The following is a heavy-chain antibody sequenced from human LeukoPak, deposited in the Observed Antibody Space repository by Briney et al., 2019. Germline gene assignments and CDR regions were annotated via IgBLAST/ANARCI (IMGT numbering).Heavy chain of an antibody. Sequence: QAGGSLRLSCAASGFTFSTYAMSWVRQIPGKGLEWVSAISGSDDGTYYADSVKGRFTISRDNSRNTLYLQMNTPRAEDTAVYFCAKSPVSSCRGSFCYPFDYWGQGNLVTVSS. V-gene: IGHV3-23*01. J-gene: IGHJ4*02. CDR2: ISGSDDGT. CDR1: GFTFSTYA. CDR3: AKSPVSSCRGSFCYPFDY. D-gene: IGHD2-15*01.